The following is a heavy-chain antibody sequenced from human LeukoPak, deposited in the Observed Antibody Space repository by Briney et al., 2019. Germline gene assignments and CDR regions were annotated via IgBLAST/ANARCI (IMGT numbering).Heavy chain of an antibody. V-gene: IGHV1-8*01. CDR3: TRGPRNDP. Sequence: ASVTVSCKPSGYTFSTYEINWVRQAAGQGLEWMGWMHPNSGDTDYAQKFQGRVTMTRDTSINTVYMELSSLRSEDTAVYYCTRGPRNDPWGQGTLVTGSS. CDR1: GYTFSTYE. D-gene: IGHD1-14*01. CDR2: MHPNSGDT. J-gene: IGHJ5*02.